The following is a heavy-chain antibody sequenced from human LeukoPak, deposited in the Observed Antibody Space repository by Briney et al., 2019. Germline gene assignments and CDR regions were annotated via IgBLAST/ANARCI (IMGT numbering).Heavy chain of an antibody. CDR1: GDSVSSNSAA. J-gene: IGHJ3*02. Sequence: SQTLSLTCAISGDSVSSNSAAWNWIRQSPSRGLEWLGRTYYRSKWYNDYAVSVKSRLTINPDTSKNQFSLQLNSVTPEDTAVYYCARVARYCSSTSCYLDAFDIWGQGTMVTVSS. CDR2: TYYRSKWYN. V-gene: IGHV6-1*01. D-gene: IGHD2-2*01. CDR3: ARVARYCSSTSCYLDAFDI.